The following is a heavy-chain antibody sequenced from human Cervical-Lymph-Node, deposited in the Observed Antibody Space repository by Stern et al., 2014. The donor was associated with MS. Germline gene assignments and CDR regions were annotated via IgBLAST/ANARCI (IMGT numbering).Heavy chain of an antibody. V-gene: IGHV4-59*01. CDR3: ARATDILTGHYPYYFDY. CDR2: IYYSGST. CDR1: GGSIRSYY. J-gene: IGHJ4*02. Sequence: QVQLQESGPGLVKPSETLSLTCSVSGGSIRSYYWSWIRHPPGKGLEWIGYIYYSGSTNYNPSLKSRVTISVDTSKNQFSLKLSPVTAADTAVYYCARATDILTGHYPYYFDYWGQGTLVTVSS. D-gene: IGHD3-9*01.